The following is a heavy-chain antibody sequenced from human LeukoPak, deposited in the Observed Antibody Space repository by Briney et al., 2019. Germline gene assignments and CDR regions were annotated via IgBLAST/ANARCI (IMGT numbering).Heavy chain of an antibody. CDR1: GGSFSGYY. J-gene: IGHJ3*02. D-gene: IGHD2-21*02. Sequence: PSETLSLTCAVYGGSFSGYYWSWIRQPPGKGLEWIGEINHSGNTNYNPSLRGRVTMSVDTSKNQFSLKLSSVTAADTAVYYCAKTYCGGDCYDDAFDIWGQGTMVTVSS. V-gene: IGHV4-34*01. CDR3: AKTYCGGDCYDDAFDI. CDR2: INHSGNT.